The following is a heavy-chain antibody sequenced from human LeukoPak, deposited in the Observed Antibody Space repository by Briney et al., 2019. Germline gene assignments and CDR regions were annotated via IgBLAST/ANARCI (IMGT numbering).Heavy chain of an antibody. CDR3: VRAFNDAFDI. CDR2: ISNSVGSRI. V-gene: IGHV3-11*04. J-gene: IGHJ3*02. Sequence: GGSLRLSCAASGFTFRDYYMGWIRQAPGKGLEWVSYISNSVGSRIYNADTVKGRFTISGDNTKNSLYLQMNSLRAEDTAVYYCVRAFNDAFDIWGRGTMVTVSS. CDR1: GFTFRDYY.